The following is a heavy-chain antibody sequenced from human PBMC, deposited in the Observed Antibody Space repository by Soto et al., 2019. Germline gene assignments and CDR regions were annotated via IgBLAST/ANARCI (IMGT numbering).Heavy chain of an antibody. V-gene: IGHV3-48*01. CDR3: AREYCSSTSCLNWFDP. Sequence: PGGSLRLSCAASGCTFSSYSMNWVRQAPGKGLEWVSYISSSSSTIYYADSVKGRFTISRDNAKNSLYLQMNSLRAEDTAVYYCAREYCSSTSCLNWFDPWGQGTLVTVSS. D-gene: IGHD2-2*01. CDR1: GCTFSSYS. J-gene: IGHJ5*02. CDR2: ISSSSSTI.